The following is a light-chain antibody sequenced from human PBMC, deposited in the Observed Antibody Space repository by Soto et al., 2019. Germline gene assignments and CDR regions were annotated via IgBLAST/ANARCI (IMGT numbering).Light chain of an antibody. Sequence: HSALTQPAFVSGSPGQSITISCTGTSSDVGGYNYVSWYQHPPGKAPKLMISEVSNRPSGVSNRFSGSKSGNTASLTISGLQAEDEADYYCSSYTSTSTRVFGTGTKVTVL. CDR3: SSYTSTSTRV. CDR2: EVS. CDR1: SSDVGGYNY. J-gene: IGLJ1*01. V-gene: IGLV2-14*01.